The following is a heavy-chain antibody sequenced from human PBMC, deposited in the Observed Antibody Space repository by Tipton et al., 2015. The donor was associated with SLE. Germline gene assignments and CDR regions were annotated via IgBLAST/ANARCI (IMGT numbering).Heavy chain of an antibody. J-gene: IGHJ6*03. Sequence: TLSLTCAVSGFYVSDGFYWGWIRQPPGKGLEWIASIYHSGLTYSNPSLKSRIAFSVDTSKNQFSLRLSSVTAADTAVYYCARQSVHGASYFYYMDVWGQGTTVTVSS. CDR1: GFYVSDGFY. CDR2: IYHSGLT. D-gene: IGHD4/OR15-4a*01. CDR3: ARQSVHGASYFYYMDV. V-gene: IGHV4-38-2*01.